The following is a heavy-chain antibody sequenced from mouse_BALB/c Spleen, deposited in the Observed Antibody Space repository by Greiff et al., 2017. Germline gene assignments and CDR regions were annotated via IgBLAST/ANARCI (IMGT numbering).Heavy chain of an antibody. D-gene: IGHD1-2*01. Sequence: EVQLQQSGPELVKPGASVKMSCKASGYTFTSYVMHWVKQKPGQGLEWIGYINPYNDGTKYNEKFKGKATLTSDKSSSTAYMELSSLTSEDSAVYYCARRGHWYYGYWVMDYWGQGTSVTVSS. J-gene: IGHJ4*01. CDR1: GYTFTSYV. CDR3: ARRGHWYYGYWVMDY. CDR2: INPYNDGT. V-gene: IGHV1-14*01.